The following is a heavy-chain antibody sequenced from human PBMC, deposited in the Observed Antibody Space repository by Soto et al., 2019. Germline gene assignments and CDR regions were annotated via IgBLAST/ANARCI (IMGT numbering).Heavy chain of an antibody. V-gene: IGHV3-30-3*01. D-gene: IGHD3-22*01. Sequence: QVQLVESGGGVVQPGRSLRLSCAASGFTFSSYAMHWVRQAPGKGLEWVAVISYDGSNKYYADSVKGRFTISRDNSKNTLYLQMNSLRAEDTAVYYCAREGIYDSSGYYHDACDIWGQGTMVTVSS. CDR2: ISYDGSNK. CDR3: AREGIYDSSGYYHDACDI. CDR1: GFTFSSYA. J-gene: IGHJ3*02.